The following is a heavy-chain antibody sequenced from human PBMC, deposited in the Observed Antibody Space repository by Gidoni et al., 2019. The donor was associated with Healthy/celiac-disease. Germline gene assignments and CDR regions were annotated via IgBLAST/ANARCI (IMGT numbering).Heavy chain of an antibody. CDR3: ARGVPYGPLDY. CDR1: GGSFSGYY. D-gene: IGHD3-10*01. CDR2: INHSGST. J-gene: IGHJ4*02. Sequence: QVQLQQWGAGLLKPSETLSLTCAVYGGSFSGYYWSWTRQPPGKGLEWIGEINHSGSTNYNPSLKSRVTISVDTSKNQFSLKLSSVTAADTAVYYCARGVPYGPLDYWGQGTLVTVSS. V-gene: IGHV4-34*01.